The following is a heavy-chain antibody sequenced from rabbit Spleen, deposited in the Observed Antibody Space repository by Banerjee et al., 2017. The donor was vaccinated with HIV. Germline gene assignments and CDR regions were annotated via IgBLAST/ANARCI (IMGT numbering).Heavy chain of an antibody. CDR3: ARSTGRNYGFDL. CDR2: IAGSSSGFT. CDR1: GLSLSWRYY. J-gene: IGHJ4*01. Sequence: QEQLEESGGDLVKPGASLTLTCTASGLSLSWRYYMSWVRQAPGKGLEWISCIAGSSSGFTYSATWAKGRFTISKASSTTVTLQMTTLTAVDTATYFCARSTGRNYGFDLWGPGTLVTVS. D-gene: IGHD7-1*01. V-gene: IGHV1S45*01.